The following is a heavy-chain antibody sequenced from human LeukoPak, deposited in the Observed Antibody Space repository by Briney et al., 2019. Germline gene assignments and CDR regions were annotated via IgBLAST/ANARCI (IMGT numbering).Heavy chain of an antibody. CDR3: ARGLVSHDAFDS. CDR1: GGSFSGYY. CDR2: MNPSGST. J-gene: IGHJ3*02. V-gene: IGHV4-34*01. Sequence: PSETLSLTCAVYGGSFSGYYWTWIRQTPEKGLEWIGEMNPSGSTSYNPSLKSRVTISVDTSKNQFSLKLSSVTAADTAVYYCARGLVSHDAFDSWGQGTMVTVSS. D-gene: IGHD6-13*01.